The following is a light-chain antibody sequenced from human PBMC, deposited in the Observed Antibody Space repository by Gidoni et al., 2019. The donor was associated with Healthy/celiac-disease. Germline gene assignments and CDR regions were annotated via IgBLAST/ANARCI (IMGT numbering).Light chain of an antibody. CDR3: QQSYSTPLT. J-gene: IGKJ4*01. V-gene: IGKV1-39*01. CDR1: QSISSY. CDR2: AAS. Sequence: DIPMTQSPSSLSASVGDRVTITCRASQSISSYLNWYQQKPGKAPKLLIYAASSLQSGVPSRFSGSGSGTDFTLTISSWQPEDFATYYCQQSYSTPLTFGGGTKVEIK.